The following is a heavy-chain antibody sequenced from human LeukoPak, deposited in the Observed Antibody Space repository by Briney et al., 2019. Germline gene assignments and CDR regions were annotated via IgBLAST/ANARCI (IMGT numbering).Heavy chain of an antibody. Sequence: SGRSLRLSCAASGFTFSSYAMHWVRQAPGKGLEWVAVISYDGSNKYYADSVKGRFTISRDNSKNTLYLQMNSLRAEDTAVYYCAREGEYGGNSVLGAFDIWGQGTMVTVSS. J-gene: IGHJ3*02. D-gene: IGHD4-23*01. CDR3: AREGEYGGNSVLGAFDI. CDR2: ISYDGSNK. V-gene: IGHV3-30-3*01. CDR1: GFTFSSYA.